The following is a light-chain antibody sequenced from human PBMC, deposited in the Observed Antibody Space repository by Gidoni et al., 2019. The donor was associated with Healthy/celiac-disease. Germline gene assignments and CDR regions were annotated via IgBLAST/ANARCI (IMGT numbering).Light chain of an antibody. CDR3: SSYTSSSTLV. V-gene: IGLV2-14*03. CDR2: DVS. J-gene: IGLJ2*01. Sequence: QSALTQPASVFGSPGQSITISCTGTSSYVGGYNYVSWYQQHPGKAPKLMIYDVSNRPSGVSNRFSGSKSGNTASLTISGLQAEDEADYYCSSYTSSSTLVFGGGTKLTVL. CDR1: SSYVGGYNY.